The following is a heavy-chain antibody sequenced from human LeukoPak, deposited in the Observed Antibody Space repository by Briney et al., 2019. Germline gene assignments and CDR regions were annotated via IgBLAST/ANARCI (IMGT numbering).Heavy chain of an antibody. CDR2: INTNTGNP. J-gene: IGHJ6*02. Sequence: ASVKVSCKASGYTFTGYYMHWVRQAPGQGLEWMGWINTNTGNPTYAQGFTGRFVFSLDTSVSTAYLQITSLKAEDTAVYYCARIEPPPYYYYGMDVWGQGTTVTVSS. D-gene: IGHD2-21*01. CDR3: ARIEPPPYYYYGMDV. CDR1: GYTFTGYY. V-gene: IGHV7-4-1*02.